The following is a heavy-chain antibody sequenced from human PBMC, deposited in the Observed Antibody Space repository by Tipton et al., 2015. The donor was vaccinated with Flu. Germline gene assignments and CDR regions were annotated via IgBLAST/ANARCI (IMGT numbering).Heavy chain of an antibody. CDR1: GFLFSSYE. CDR3: ARGNLVAAAGTDFDY. Sequence: SLRLSCAASGFLFSSYEMNWVRQAPGKGLEWLSYISSGGSTISYADSVRGRVTISTDNSKNTLYLQMNTLRTEDTAVYYCARGNLVAAAGTDFDYWGQGTLVTVSS. J-gene: IGHJ4*02. V-gene: IGHV3-48*03. D-gene: IGHD6-13*01. CDR2: ISSGGSTI.